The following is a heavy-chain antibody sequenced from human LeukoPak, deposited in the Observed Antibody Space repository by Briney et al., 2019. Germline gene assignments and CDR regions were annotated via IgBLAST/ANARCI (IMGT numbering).Heavy chain of an antibody. CDR1: GGSISSGSYY. CDR2: IYTSGST. V-gene: IGHV4-61*02. CDR3: ARDDFGYDFWSGYPPYYYMDV. Sequence: SQTLSLTCTVSGGSISSGSYYWSWIRQPAGKGLEWIGRIYTSGSTNYNPSLKSRVTISVDTSKNQFSLKLSSVTAADTAVYYCARDDFGYDFWSGYPPYYYMDVWGKGTTVTVSS. J-gene: IGHJ6*03. D-gene: IGHD3-3*01.